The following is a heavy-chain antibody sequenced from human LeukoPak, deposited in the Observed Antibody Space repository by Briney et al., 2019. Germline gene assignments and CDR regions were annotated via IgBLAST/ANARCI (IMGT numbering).Heavy chain of an antibody. J-gene: IGHJ4*02. D-gene: IGHD6-13*01. CDR2: ISSSSSYI. Sequence: PGGSLRLSCAASGFTFSSYSMNWVRQAPGKGLEWVSSISSSSSYIYYADSVKGRFTISRDNAKNSLYLQMNSLRAEDTAVYYCARDYRGGEGIAAANGGYWGQGTLVTVSS. CDR3: ARDYRGGEGIAAANGGY. CDR1: GFTFSSYS. V-gene: IGHV3-21*01.